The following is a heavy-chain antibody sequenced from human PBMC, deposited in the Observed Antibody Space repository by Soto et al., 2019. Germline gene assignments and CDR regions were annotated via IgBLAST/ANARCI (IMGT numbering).Heavy chain of an antibody. Sequence: GGSLRLSCAASGFPFSSYVLSWVRQAPGKGLEWVSAISVSGGSTYYADSVKGRFTLSRDNSKNTLYLQMNSLSAEDTAVYYCVLSTIGDCKGSTHQDYWGQGTLVTVSS. CDR1: GFPFSSYV. J-gene: IGHJ4*02. CDR3: VLSTIGDCKGSTHQDY. D-gene: IGHD5-12*01. CDR2: ISVSGGST. V-gene: IGHV3-23*01.